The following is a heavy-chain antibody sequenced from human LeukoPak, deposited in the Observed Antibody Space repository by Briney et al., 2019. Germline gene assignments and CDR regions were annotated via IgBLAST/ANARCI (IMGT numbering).Heavy chain of an antibody. CDR1: GGSFSGDF. V-gene: IGHV4-34*01. CDR2: INHGGST. D-gene: IGHD4-23*01. J-gene: IGHJ3*02. CDR3: ARYRYYGGNAFDI. Sequence: SETLSLTCAVYGGSFSGDFWSWIRQSPGKGLEWIGEINHGGSTNYNPSLKSRVTISVDTSKNQFSLKLSSVTAADTAVYYCARYRYYGGNAFDIWGQGTMVTVSS.